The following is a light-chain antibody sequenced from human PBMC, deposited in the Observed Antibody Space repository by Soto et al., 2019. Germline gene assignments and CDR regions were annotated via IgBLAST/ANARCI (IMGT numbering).Light chain of an antibody. Sequence: EIVLTQSPATLSLSPGDRATLSCRASQSVSSYLAWYQQKPGQAPRLLIYDASNRATGIPARFSGSGSGTDFTLTISSLEPEDFAVYYCQQRSNWPWTFGQGTKWIS. J-gene: IGKJ1*01. CDR3: QQRSNWPWT. CDR1: QSVSSY. CDR2: DAS. V-gene: IGKV3-11*01.